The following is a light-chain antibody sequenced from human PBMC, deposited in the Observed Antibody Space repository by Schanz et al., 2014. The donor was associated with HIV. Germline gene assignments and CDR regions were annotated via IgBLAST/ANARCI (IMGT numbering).Light chain of an antibody. CDR3: QQYYTSPLT. Sequence: DVQMTQSPSSLSASVGDNVTITCRASQNISTYLNWYQQKPGKAPKLLIHAASSLQSGVPSRFSGSGSGTDFTLTIGSLQPEDFATYTCQQYYTSPLTFGGGTKVESK. V-gene: IGKV1-39*01. J-gene: IGKJ4*01. CDR1: QNISTY. CDR2: AAS.